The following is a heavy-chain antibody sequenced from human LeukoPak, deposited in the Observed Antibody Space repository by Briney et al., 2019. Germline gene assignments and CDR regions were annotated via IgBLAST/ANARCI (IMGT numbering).Heavy chain of an antibody. CDR1: DYTFTAYY. J-gene: IGHJ4*02. CDR3: ATSVVVAGSFDY. D-gene: IGHD2-2*01. CDR2: IDPNSGDT. V-gene: IGHV1-2*06. Sequence: SSVKVSCKASDYTFTAYYIHWVRQAPGQGLEWMGRIDPNSGDTSYVQKFQGRVTMTRDTSISTAHMDLSGLISDDTAVYYCATSVVVAGSFDYWGQGTLVTVSS.